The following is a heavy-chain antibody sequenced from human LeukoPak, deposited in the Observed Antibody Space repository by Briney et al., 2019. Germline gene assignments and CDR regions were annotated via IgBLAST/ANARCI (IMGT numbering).Heavy chain of an antibody. Sequence: PSETLSLTCTVSGGSISSDYRRWVRQTAGKGLEGIGRIYTSGSTNYIPSLKSRVTMSVATSKNQFSLTLSSVTAADTAVYYCASDAYYYGHPVNWFDPWGQGTLVTVSS. D-gene: IGHD3-10*01. CDR2: IYTSGST. V-gene: IGHV4-4*07. J-gene: IGHJ5*02. CDR1: GGSISSDY. CDR3: ASDAYYYGHPVNWFDP.